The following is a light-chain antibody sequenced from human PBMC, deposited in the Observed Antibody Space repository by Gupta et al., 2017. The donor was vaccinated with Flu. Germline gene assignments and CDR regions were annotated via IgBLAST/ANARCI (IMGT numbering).Light chain of an antibody. V-gene: IGKV3-15*01. J-gene: IGKJ2*01. CDR2: GAS. CDR3: QQDNNWSL. Sequence: EIVMTQSPATLSVSPGERATLSCRASQSVSSNLAWYQQKPGQAPRLLIYGASTRATGIPARFSGSGSGTEFTLTISSLQSEDFAFYYCQQDNNWSLFGQGTKLEIK. CDR1: QSVSSN.